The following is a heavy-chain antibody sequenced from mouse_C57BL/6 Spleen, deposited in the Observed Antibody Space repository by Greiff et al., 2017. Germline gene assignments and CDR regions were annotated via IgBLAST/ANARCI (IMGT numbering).Heavy chain of an antibody. J-gene: IGHJ1*03. CDR1: GYTFTDYY. D-gene: IGHD2-1*01. CDR2: IYPGSGNT. Sequence: VKLMESGAELVRPGASVKLSCKASGYTFTDYYINWVKQRPGQGLEWIARIYPGSGNTYYNEKFKGKATLTAEKSSSTAYMQLSSLTSEDSAVYFCASLQDYFDVWGTGTTVTVSS. V-gene: IGHV1-76*01. CDR3: ASLQDYFDV.